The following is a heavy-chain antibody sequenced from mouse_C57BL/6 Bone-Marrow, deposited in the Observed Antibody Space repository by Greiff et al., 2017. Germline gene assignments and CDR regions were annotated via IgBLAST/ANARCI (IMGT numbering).Heavy chain of an antibody. Sequence: LVESGAELVMPGASVKLSCKASGYTFTSYWMHWVKQRPGQGLEWIGEIDPSDSYTNYNQKFKGKSTLTVDKSSSTAYMQLSSLTSEDSAVYYCARETTVVADWYFDVWGTGTTVTVSS. V-gene: IGHV1-69*01. J-gene: IGHJ1*03. CDR1: GYTFTSYW. D-gene: IGHD1-1*01. CDR3: ARETTVVADWYFDV. CDR2: IDPSDSYT.